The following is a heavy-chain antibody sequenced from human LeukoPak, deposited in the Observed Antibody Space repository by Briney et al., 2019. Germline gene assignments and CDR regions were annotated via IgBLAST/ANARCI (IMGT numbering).Heavy chain of an antibody. Sequence: ASLKVSCKAYGYAFIAHDLHWVRQAPGQGLEYLGWITPHNGGTRYAQKFQGRVTITMDTSTSTAFMELTSLKSDDTAIHYCAKDGGSWSFDYWGQGTLVTVSS. V-gene: IGHV1-2*02. CDR1: GYAFIAHD. J-gene: IGHJ4*02. CDR3: AKDGGSWSFDY. CDR2: ITPHNGGT. D-gene: IGHD2-15*01.